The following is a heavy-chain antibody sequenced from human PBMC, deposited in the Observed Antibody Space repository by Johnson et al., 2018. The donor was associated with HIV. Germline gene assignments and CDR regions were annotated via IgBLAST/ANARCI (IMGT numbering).Heavy chain of an antibody. CDR1: GFTFDDYT. J-gene: IGHJ3*02. Sequence: VQLVESGGVVVQPGGSLRLSCAASGFTFDDYTMHWVRQVPGKCLEWVSLISWDGGSTYYADSVKGRFTISRDNSKNTLYLQMNSLRAEDTAVYYCAREATYYDYVWGSYAFDIWGQGTMVTVSS. V-gene: IGHV3-43*01. D-gene: IGHD3-16*01. CDR3: AREATYYDYVWGSYAFDI. CDR2: ISWDGGST.